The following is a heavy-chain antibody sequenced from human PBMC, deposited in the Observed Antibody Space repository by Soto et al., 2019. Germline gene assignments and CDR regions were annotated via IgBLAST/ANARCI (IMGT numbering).Heavy chain of an antibody. V-gene: IGHV4-59*01. CDR1: GGSISSYY. CDR3: ARTYGRNFDY. D-gene: IGHD3-10*01. J-gene: IGHJ4*02. CDR2: IYYSGST. Sequence: QVQLQASGPGLVKPSETLSLTCTVSGGSISSYYWSWIRQPPGKGLEWIGYIYYSGSTNYNPSLKTRVTISVHTSKNQSSLKLSSVTAADTALYYCARTYGRNFDYWGQGTLVTVSS.